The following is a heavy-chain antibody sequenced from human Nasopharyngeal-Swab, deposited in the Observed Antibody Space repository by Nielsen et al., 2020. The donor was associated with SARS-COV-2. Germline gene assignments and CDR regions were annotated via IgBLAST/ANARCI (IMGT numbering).Heavy chain of an antibody. CDR2: IYYSGST. V-gene: IGHV4-39*07. CDR1: GGSISSSSYY. CDR3: ARGASEVVVIVWFDP. J-gene: IGHJ5*02. Sequence: SETLPLTCTVSGGSISSSSYYWGWIRQPPGKGLEWIGSIYYSGSTYYNPSLKSRVTISVDTSKNQFSLKLSSVTAADTAVYYCARGASEVVVIVWFDPWGQGTLVTVS. D-gene: IGHD3-22*01.